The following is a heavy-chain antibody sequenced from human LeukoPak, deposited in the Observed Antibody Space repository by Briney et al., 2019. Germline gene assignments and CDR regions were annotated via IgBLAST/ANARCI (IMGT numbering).Heavy chain of an antibody. CDR1: GFTFSSYS. J-gene: IGHJ4*02. D-gene: IGHD3-22*01. Sequence: GGSLRLSCAASGFTFSSYSMNWVRQAPGKGLEWVSYISSSSSTIYYADSVKGRFTISRDNAKNSLYLQMNSLRAEDAAVYYCARDRPWTYYYDSSGYYFDYWGQGTLVTVSS. V-gene: IGHV3-48*01. CDR2: ISSSSSTI. CDR3: ARDRPWTYYYDSSGYYFDY.